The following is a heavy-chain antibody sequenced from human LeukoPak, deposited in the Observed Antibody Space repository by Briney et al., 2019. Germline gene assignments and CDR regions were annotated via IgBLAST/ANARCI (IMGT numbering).Heavy chain of an antibody. CDR3: ARDGAVAARPDSD. CDR1: GGTLSSYT. V-gene: IGHV1-69*04. D-gene: IGHD6-6*01. CDR2: IIPILGIA. J-gene: IGHJ4*02. Sequence: SVKVSCKASGGTLSSYTISWVRQAPGQGLEWMGRIIPILGIANYAQKFQGRVTITADKSTSTAYMELSSLRSEDTAVYYCARDGAVAARPDSDWGQGTLVTVSS.